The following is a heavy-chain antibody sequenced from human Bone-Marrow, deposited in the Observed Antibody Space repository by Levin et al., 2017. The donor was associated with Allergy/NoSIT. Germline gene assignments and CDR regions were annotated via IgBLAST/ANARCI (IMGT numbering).Heavy chain of an antibody. CDR1: GFTLSDHN. D-gene: IGHD1-26*01. J-gene: IGHJ5*02. CDR3: APSTMGAAEA. V-gene: IGHV3-72*01. CDR2: IRNKAKSYST. Sequence: GGSLRLSCAVSGFTLSDHNMDWVRQAPGKGLEWVGRIRNKAKSYSTDYAASVKGRFTVSRDDSKNSLYLQMNSLKTEDTAVYYCAPSTMGAAEAWGQGTLVTVSS.